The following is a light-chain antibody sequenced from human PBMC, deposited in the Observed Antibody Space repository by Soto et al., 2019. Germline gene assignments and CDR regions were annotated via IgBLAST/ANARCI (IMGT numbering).Light chain of an antibody. Sequence: DIQMTQSPSSLSASVGDRVTITCRASQGISNYLAWHQQKPGKAPKLLNYAVSTLQPGVPSRFSGRGFGTDFTLTISSLQPEDVATYYCQKYDSALWTFGQGTKVEIK. CDR2: AVS. CDR1: QGISNY. J-gene: IGKJ1*01. V-gene: IGKV1-27*01. CDR3: QKYDSALWT.